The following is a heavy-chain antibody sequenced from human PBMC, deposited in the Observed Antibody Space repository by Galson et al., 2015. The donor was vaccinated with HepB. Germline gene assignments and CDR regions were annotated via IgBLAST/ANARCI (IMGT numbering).Heavy chain of an antibody. D-gene: IGHD3-22*01. V-gene: IGHV3-30-3*01. CDR3: ARVYYDSSGYCCGYFDY. CDR2: ISYDGSNK. Sequence: SLRLSCAASGFTFSRYAMHWVRQAPGKGLEWVAVISYDGSNKYYADSVKGRFTISRDNSKNTLYLQMNSLRPEDTAEYYCARVYYDSSGYCCGYFDYWGQG. CDR1: GFTFSRYA. J-gene: IGHJ4*02.